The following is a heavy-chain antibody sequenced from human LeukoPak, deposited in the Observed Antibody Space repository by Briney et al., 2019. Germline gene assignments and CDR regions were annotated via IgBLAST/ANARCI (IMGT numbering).Heavy chain of an antibody. V-gene: IGHV4-59*01. CDR3: GRSSGWYGAEYFQH. CDR2: IYYSGST. Sequence: PSETLSLTCAVYGGSFSGYYWSWIRQPPGKGLEWIGYIYYSGSTNYNPSLKSRVTISVDTSKNQFSLKLSSVTAADTAVYYCGRSSGWYGAEYFQHWGQGTLVTVSS. CDR1: GGSFSGYY. J-gene: IGHJ1*01. D-gene: IGHD6-19*01.